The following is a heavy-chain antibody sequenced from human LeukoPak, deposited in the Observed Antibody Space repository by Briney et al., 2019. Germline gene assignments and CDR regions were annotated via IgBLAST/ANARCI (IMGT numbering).Heavy chain of an antibody. V-gene: IGHV3-11*01. Sequence: PGGSLRLSCAASGFTFSDYYMSWIRQAPGKGLEWVSYISSSGNTIYYADSVKGRFTISRDNAKNSLYLQMNSLRAEDTAVYFCARVKYYYDSSGYYEYYFDYWGQGTLVTVSS. J-gene: IGHJ4*02. D-gene: IGHD3-22*01. CDR2: ISSSGNTI. CDR3: ARVKYYYDSSGYYEYYFDY. CDR1: GFTFSDYY.